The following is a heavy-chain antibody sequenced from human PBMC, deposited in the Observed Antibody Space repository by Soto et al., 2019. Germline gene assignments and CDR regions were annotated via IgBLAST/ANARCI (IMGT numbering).Heavy chain of an antibody. Sequence: GGSLRLSCAASGFTFSSYAMSWVRQAPGKGLEWVSAISGSGGSTYYADSVKGRFTISRDNSKNTLYLQMNSLRAEDTAVYYCAVHSSSCYLDLYYFAYWSQGTLVTVSA. CDR3: AVHSSSCYLDLYYFAY. CDR2: ISGSGGST. J-gene: IGHJ4*02. V-gene: IGHV3-23*01. CDR1: GFTFSSYA. D-gene: IGHD6-13*01.